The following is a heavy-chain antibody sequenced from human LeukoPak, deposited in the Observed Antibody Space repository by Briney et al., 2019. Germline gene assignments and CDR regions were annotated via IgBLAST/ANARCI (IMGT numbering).Heavy chain of an antibody. CDR2: IHSSGRT. J-gene: IGHJ3*02. CDR1: GASVGSGDYF. V-gene: IGHV4-39*01. D-gene: IGHD4-23*01. CDR3: ASCFFWEYGSDSVGAFDI. Sequence: SETLSLTCTVSGASVGSGDYFWGWICQPPGKELEWIGNIHSSGRTSYNPSLGSRVTISVDTSKKQFSLKLDSVTAADTAVYYCASCFFWEYGSDSVGAFDIWGQGTLVTVSS.